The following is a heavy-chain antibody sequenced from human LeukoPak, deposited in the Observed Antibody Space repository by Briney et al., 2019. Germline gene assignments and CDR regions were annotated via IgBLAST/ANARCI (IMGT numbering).Heavy chain of an antibody. CDR1: GFTFSNYL. V-gene: IGHV3-74*01. CDR2: ITGDGTNI. J-gene: IGHJ4*02. Sequence: GGSLRHSCAASGFTFSNYLMHWVRQAPGEGLVWVSRITGDGTNIIYADSVKGRFTMSGDNAKNTLYLQMNSLRAGDTAVYYCAADRGGWSYWGQGTLVTVSS. D-gene: IGHD6-19*01. CDR3: AADRGGWSY.